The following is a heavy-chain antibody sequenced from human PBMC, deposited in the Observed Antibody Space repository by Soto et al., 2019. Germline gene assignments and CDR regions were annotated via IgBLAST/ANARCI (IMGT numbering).Heavy chain of an antibody. D-gene: IGHD3-10*01. Sequence: QVQLVQAGAEVKKPGSSVKVSCKAPGGTFSSYAISGVRQAPGQGLEWRGGIIPIFGTANYAQKFQGRVTITADESTSTAYMELSSLRSEDTAVYYCTRVPIVPGAQDYYSYYGMDVWGQGTTVTVSS. CDR3: TRVPIVPGAQDYYSYYGMDV. CDR2: IIPIFGTA. V-gene: IGHV1-69*12. CDR1: GGTFSSYA. J-gene: IGHJ6*02.